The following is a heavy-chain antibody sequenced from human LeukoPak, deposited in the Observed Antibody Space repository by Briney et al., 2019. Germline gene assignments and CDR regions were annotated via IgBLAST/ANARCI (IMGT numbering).Heavy chain of an antibody. CDR1: GFTFSIYS. V-gene: IGHV3-21*01. CDR2: ITSSSRYT. CDR3: ARDPYSGNYGNYYYYYMDV. J-gene: IGHJ6*03. Sequence: GGSLRLSCAASGFTFSIYSMNWVRQAPGKGLEWVSSITSSSRYTYYADSVKGRFTISRDNAKNSLSLQMNSLRAEDTAVYYCARDPYSGNYGNYYYYYMDVWGKGTTVTISS. D-gene: IGHD1-26*01.